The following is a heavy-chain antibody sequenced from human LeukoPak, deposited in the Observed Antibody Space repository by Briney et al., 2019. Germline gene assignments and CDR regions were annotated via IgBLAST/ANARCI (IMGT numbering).Heavy chain of an antibody. D-gene: IGHD2-8*01. J-gene: IGHJ5*02. CDR2: INPNSGGT. CDR3: ATEYCTNGVCYTDWFDP. V-gene: IGHV1-2*02. CDR1: GYTFTGYY. Sequence: GASVKVSCKASGYTFTGYYMHWVRQAPGQGLEWMGWINPNSGGTNYAQKFQGRVTMTRDTSISTAYMELSRLRSDDTAVYYCATEYCTNGVCYTDWFDPWGQGTLVTVSS.